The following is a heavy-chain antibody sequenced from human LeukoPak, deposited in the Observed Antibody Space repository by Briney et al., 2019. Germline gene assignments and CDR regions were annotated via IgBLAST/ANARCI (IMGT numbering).Heavy chain of an antibody. CDR1: GYSISSGYY. CDR3: ARGVPGPAAIWFDP. D-gene: IGHD2-2*01. V-gene: IGHV4-38-2*01. J-gene: IGHJ5*02. CDR2: IYHSGST. Sequence: SETLSLTCAVPGYSISSGYYWGWIRQPPGKGLEWIGSIYHSGSTYYNPSLKSRVTISVDTSKNQFSLKLSSVTAADTAVYYCARGVPGPAAIWFDPWGQGTLVTVSS.